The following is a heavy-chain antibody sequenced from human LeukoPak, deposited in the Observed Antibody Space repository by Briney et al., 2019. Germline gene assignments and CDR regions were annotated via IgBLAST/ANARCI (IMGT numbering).Heavy chain of an antibody. J-gene: IGHJ3*02. Sequence: ASVKVSCKDSGYTFTGYYMHLVRQAPGQGLEWMGWINPNSGGTNYAQKFQGRVTMTRDTSISTAYMELSRLRSDDTAVYYCTRAPGDIVVVPAAVRAFDIWGQGTLVTVSS. V-gene: IGHV1-2*02. CDR2: INPNSGGT. CDR3: TRAPGDIVVVPAAVRAFDI. CDR1: GYTFTGYY. D-gene: IGHD2-2*01.